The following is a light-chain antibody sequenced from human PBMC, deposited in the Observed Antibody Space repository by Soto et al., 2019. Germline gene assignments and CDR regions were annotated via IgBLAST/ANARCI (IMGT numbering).Light chain of an antibody. CDR3: QQRSTSPT. Sequence: EIVLTQSPGTLSLSPGERATLSCRASQSVDTYLAWYQQKPGQAPRLLIYDASNSATGIPASFSGSGSGTDFPLISSSLAPEVFVVYCWQQRSTSPTFGPGTKLDIK. CDR2: DAS. J-gene: IGKJ3*01. V-gene: IGKV3-11*01. CDR1: QSVDTY.